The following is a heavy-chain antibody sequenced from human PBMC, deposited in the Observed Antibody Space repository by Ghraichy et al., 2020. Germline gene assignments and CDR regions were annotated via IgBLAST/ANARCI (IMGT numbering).Heavy chain of an antibody. Sequence: TLSLTCGSRDGSRSTYFWSWIRQAPGKGLEWIGGITHRGEVNYNPSLKSRATISVDTGKGQFSLRLTSLTAADTAIYFCARGKVTTYDRYDAFYYHGLDVWGQGTALAVSS. D-gene: IGHD3-9*01. J-gene: IGHJ6*02. CDR2: ITHRGEV. V-gene: IGHV4-34*01. CDR1: DGSRSTYF. CDR3: ARGKVTTYDRYDAFYYHGLDV.